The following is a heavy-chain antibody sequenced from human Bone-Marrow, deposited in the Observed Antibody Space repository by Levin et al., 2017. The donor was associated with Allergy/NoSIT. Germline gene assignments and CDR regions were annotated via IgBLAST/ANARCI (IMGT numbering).Heavy chain of an antibody. CDR3: AKVTYYDSSGYLDN. CDR2: ISHDGSNK. Sequence: LSLTCAASGFTFSSYGMHWVRQAPGKGLEWVAVISHDGSNKYYADSVKGRFTISRDNSRNTVYLQMNSLRVEDTAVYYCAKVTYYDSSGYLDNWGQGTLVTVSS. CDR1: GFTFSSYG. J-gene: IGHJ4*02. V-gene: IGHV3-30*18. D-gene: IGHD3-22*01.